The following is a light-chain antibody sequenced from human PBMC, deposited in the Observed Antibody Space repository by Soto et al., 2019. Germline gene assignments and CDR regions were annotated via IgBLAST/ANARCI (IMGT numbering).Light chain of an antibody. V-gene: IGKV4-1*01. CDR2: WAS. Sequence: DIVMTQSPDSLATSLGERATINCKSSQSVLYSSNNKNYLAWYQQRPGQPPKLLIYWASTRESGVPDRFSGSGSGTDFTLTITRLQAEDVAVYYCQQYERTPPTFGQGTKLEIK. CDR3: QQYERTPPT. CDR1: QSVLYSSNNKNY. J-gene: IGKJ2*01.